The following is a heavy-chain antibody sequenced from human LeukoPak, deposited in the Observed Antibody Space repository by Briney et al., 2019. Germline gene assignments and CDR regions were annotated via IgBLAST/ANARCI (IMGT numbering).Heavy chain of an antibody. D-gene: IGHD4-17*01. CDR2: ISSSSSYI. J-gene: IGHJ5*02. CDR1: GFTFSNYS. CDR3: ARDRLAVTTAWFDP. V-gene: IGHV3-21*01. Sequence: PGGSLRLSCAASGFTFSNYSMNWVRQAPGKGLEWVSSISSSSSYIYYADSVKGRFTISRDNAKNSLYLQMNSLRAEDTAVYYCARDRLAVTTAWFDPWGQGTLVTVSS.